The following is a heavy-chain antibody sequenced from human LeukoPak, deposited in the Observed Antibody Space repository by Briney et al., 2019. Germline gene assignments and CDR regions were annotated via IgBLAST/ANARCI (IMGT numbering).Heavy chain of an antibody. CDR1: GFTFSSYN. D-gene: IGHD2-2*01. CDR3: AKDLTGYCSSTSCPRYFDY. V-gene: IGHV3-48*01. CDR2: ITATGSTI. Sequence: GGSLRLSCAASGFTFSSYNMNWVRQAPGKGLEWVSYITATGSTIYYADSVKGRFTISRDNSKNTLYLQMNSLRAEDTAVYYCAKDLTGYCSSTSCPRYFDYWGQGTLVTVSS. J-gene: IGHJ4*02.